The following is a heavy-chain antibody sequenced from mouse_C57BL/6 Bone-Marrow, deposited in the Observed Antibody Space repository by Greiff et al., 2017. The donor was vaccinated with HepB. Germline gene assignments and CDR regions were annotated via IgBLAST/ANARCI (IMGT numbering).Heavy chain of an antibody. V-gene: IGHV1-74*01. CDR3: ARSRQMYYYASGAMDY. D-gene: IGHD1-1*01. Sequence: VQLQQPGAELVKPGASVKVSCKASGYTFTSYWMHWVKQRPGQGLEWIGRIHPSDSDTNYNQKFKGKATLTVDKSSSTAYMQLSSLTSEDSAVDYCARSRQMYYYASGAMDYWGQGTSVTVSS. CDR2: IHPSDSDT. CDR1: GYTFTSYW. J-gene: IGHJ4*01.